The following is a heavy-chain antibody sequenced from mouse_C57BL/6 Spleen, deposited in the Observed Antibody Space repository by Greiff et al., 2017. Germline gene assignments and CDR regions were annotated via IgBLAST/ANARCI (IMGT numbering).Heavy chain of an antibody. CDR2: IDPSDSYT. Sequence: QVQLQQPGAELVRPGTSVKLSCKASGYTFTSYWMPWVKQRPGQGLEWIGVIDPSDSYTNYNQKFKGKATLTVDTSSSTAYMQLSSLTSEDSAVYYCARNCGSSHWYFDVWGTGTTVTVSS. J-gene: IGHJ1*03. V-gene: IGHV1-59*01. CDR1: GYTFTSYW. CDR3: ARNCGSSHWYFDV. D-gene: IGHD1-1*01.